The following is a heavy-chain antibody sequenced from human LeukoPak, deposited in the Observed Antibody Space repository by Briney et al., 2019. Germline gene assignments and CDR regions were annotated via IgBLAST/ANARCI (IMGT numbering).Heavy chain of an antibody. CDR1: GYTFTSYG. D-gene: IGHD2-2*01. CDR3: ARGYCSSTSCSRFAY. V-gene: IGHV1-18*01. CDR2: ISAYNGNT. J-gene: IGHJ4*02. Sequence: ASVKVSCKASGYTFTSYGISWARQAPGQGLEWMGWISAYNGNTNYAQKLQGRVTMTTDTSTSTAYMELRSLRSDDTAVYYCARGYCSSTSCSRFAYWGQGTLVTVSS.